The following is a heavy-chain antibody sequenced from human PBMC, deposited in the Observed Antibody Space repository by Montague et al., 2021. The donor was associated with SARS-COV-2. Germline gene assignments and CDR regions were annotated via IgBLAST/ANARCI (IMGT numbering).Heavy chain of an antibody. CDR1: GFIFSYFA. CDR2: ITYGGNDN. Sequence: SPRLSCAASGFIFSYFAFCGGREAGGEGLGWAAIITYGGNDNFEADAVKGRFTISRDNSKNTLYLRLNSLTPEDTAVYYCTRDRVSPDDGDDFDLWGRGTLVTVSS. D-gene: IGHD3-3*01. V-gene: IGHV3-30*04. CDR3: TRDRVSPDDGDDFDL. J-gene: IGHJ3*01.